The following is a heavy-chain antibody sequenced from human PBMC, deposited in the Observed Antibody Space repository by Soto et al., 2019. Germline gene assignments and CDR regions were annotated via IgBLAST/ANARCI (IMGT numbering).Heavy chain of an antibody. CDR1: GFTFSSYW. J-gene: IGHJ5*02. D-gene: IGHD6-13*01. V-gene: IGHV3-74*01. Sequence: GWSLRLSCSASGFTFSSYWMHWVRQAPGKGLVWVSLINTDGSITSYADSVKGRFTISRDNAKNTLYLQMNSLRAEDTAVYYCARDRVKQLNWFDPWGQGTLVIVSS. CDR3: ARDRVKQLNWFDP. CDR2: INTDGSIT.